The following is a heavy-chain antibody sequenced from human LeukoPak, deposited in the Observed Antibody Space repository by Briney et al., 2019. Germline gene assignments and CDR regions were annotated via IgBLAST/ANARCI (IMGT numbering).Heavy chain of an antibody. CDR2: ISGSGGST. D-gene: IGHD1-7*01. CDR1: GFTFSSYA. Sequence: SGGSLRLSCAASGFTFSSYAMSWVRQAPGKGLGWVSAISGSGGSTYYADSVKGRFTISRDNSKNTLYLQMNSLRAEDTAVYYCAKDLRSYNWNYFHQYYFDYWGQGTLVTVSS. CDR3: AKDLRSYNWNYFHQYYFDY. J-gene: IGHJ4*02. V-gene: IGHV3-23*01.